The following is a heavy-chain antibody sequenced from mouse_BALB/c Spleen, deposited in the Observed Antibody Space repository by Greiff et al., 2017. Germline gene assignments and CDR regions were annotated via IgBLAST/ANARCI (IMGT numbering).Heavy chain of an antibody. J-gene: IGHJ4*01. V-gene: IGHV3-2*02. CDR1: GYSITSDYA. D-gene: IGHD2-3*01. CDR3: ASLYDYYAMDY. CDR2: ISYSGST. Sequence: EVKLMESGPGLVKPSQSLSLTCTVTGYSITSDYAWNWIRQFPGNKLEWMGYISYSGSTSYNPSLKSRISITRDTSKNQFFLQLNSVTTEDTATYYCASLYDYYAMDYWGQGTSVTVSS.